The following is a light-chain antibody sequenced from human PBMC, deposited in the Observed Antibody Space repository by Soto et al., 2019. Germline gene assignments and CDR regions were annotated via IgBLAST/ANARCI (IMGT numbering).Light chain of an antibody. CDR3: SSYTGRNTVL. J-gene: IGLJ2*01. CDR2: DVT. Sequence: QSALTQPASVSGSPGQSITIYCTGTSNDIGVYNYVSWYQQHPGKAPKLLIFDVTGRPSGVSNRFSGSKSGNTASLTISGLQAEDEADYYCSSYTGRNTVLFGGGTQLTVL. CDR1: SNDIGVYNY. V-gene: IGLV2-14*01.